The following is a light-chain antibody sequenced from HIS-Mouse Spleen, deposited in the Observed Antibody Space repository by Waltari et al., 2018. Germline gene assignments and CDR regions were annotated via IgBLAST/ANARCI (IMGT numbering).Light chain of an antibody. CDR2: AAS. V-gene: IGKV1-9*01. Sequence: DIQLTQSPSFLSASVGDRVTITCRASQGISSYLAWYQQKPGKAPKLLIYAASTLQSGVPSRFSCSGSVTEFTLTISSLQPEDFATYYCQQLNRYPPTFGQGTKVEIK. CDR1: QGISSY. J-gene: IGKJ1*01. CDR3: QQLNRYPPT.